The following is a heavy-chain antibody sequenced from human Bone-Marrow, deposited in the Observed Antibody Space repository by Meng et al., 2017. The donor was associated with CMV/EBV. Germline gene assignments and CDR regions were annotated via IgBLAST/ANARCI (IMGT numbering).Heavy chain of an antibody. J-gene: IGHJ3*02. CDR1: GGSFSGYY. Sequence: GSLRLSCAVYGGSFSGYYWSWIRQPPGKGLEWIGEINHSGSTNYNPSLKSRVTISVDTSKNQFSLKLSSVTAADTAVYYCARYSRRIQLSWVTDAFDIWGQGTMVTL. V-gene: IGHV4-34*01. CDR2: INHSGST. CDR3: ARYSRRIQLSWVTDAFDI. D-gene: IGHD5-18*01.